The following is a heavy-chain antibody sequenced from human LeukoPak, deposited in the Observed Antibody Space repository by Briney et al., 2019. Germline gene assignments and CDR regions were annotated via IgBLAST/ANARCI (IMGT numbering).Heavy chain of an antibody. CDR3: AREVSRWPYYFDY. CDR2: IYYSGST. D-gene: IGHD4-23*01. J-gene: IGHJ4*02. Sequence: SETLSLTCTVSGGSISSGDYYWSWIRQPPGKGLEWIGYIYYSGSTYYNPSLKSRATISVDTSKNQFSLKLSSVTAADTAVYYCAREVSRWPYYFDYWGQGTLVTVSS. CDR1: GGSISSGDYY. V-gene: IGHV4-30-4*01.